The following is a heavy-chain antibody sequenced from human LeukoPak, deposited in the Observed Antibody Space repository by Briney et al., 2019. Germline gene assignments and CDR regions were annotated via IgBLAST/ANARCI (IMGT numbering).Heavy chain of an antibody. D-gene: IGHD3-10*01. Sequence: GGSLRLSCAASGFTFHDYDMSWVRQSPGKGLGWVSGINWNGDRTGYADSVKGRFTISRDNAKKSLYLQMHSLRAEDTALYYCARRDYYGSGSPDFWGQGTLVTVSS. CDR2: INWNGDRT. J-gene: IGHJ4*02. CDR1: GFTFHDYD. V-gene: IGHV3-20*04. CDR3: ARRDYYGSGSPDF.